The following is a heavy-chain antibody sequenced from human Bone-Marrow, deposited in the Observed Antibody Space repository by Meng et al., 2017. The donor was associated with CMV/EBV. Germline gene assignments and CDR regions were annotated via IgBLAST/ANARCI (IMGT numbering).Heavy chain of an antibody. CDR1: AYTFTEYY. J-gene: IGHJ4*02. D-gene: IGHD4-11*01. CDR3: ARGRSTTVTSPPLDF. CDR2: INPNIGVT. Sequence: SAYTFTEYYLHWVRQAPGQGLEWMGWINPNIGVTNFAQQFQGRVTMTRDTSITTAYMELSRLMSADTAVYYCARGRSTTVTSPPLDFWGLGTLVTVSS. V-gene: IGHV1-2*02.